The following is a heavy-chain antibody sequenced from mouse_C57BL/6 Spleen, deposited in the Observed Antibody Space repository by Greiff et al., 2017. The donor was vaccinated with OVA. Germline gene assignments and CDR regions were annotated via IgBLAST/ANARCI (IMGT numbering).Heavy chain of an antibody. CDR1: GYAFSSYW. CDR2: IYPGDGDT. Sequence: QVQLKQSGAELVKPGASVKISCKASGYAFSSYWMHWVKQRPGKGLEWIGQIYPGDGDTNYNGKFKGKATLTADKSSSTAYMQVSSLTSEYSAVYFCARSDYYWFAYWGQEALVTVSA. V-gene: IGHV1-80*01. CDR3: ARSDYYWFAY. J-gene: IGHJ3*01. D-gene: IGHD1-1*01.